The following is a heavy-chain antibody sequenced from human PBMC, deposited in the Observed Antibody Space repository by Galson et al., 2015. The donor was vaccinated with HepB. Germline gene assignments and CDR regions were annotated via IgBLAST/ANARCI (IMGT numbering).Heavy chain of an antibody. V-gene: IGHV1-18*04. Sequence: SVKVSCKASGYTFTSYGISWVRQAPGQGLEWMGWISAYNGNTNYAQNLQGRVTMTTDTSTSTAYMELRSLRSDDTAVYYCARVIIMFGGVIEPWYFDLWGRGTLVTVSS. CDR2: ISAYNGNT. D-gene: IGHD3-16*02. CDR1: GYTFTSYG. CDR3: ARVIIMFGGVIEPWYFDL. J-gene: IGHJ2*01.